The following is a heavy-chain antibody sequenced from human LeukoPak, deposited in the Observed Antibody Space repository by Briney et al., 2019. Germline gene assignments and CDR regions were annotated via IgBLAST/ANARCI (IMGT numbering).Heavy chain of an antibody. D-gene: IGHD2-2*01. CDR1: GYTFTNYA. J-gene: IGHJ5*02. CDR2: INTDTGNP. Sequence: ASVKVSCKASGYTFTNYAMNWVRQAPGQGLEWMGWINTDTGNPTYAQGFTRRLVFSLDTSASTAYLQISSLKAEDTAVYYCARTLFGDQYQLLHNWFDPWGQGTLVTVSS. V-gene: IGHV7-4-1*02. CDR3: ARTLFGDQYQLLHNWFDP.